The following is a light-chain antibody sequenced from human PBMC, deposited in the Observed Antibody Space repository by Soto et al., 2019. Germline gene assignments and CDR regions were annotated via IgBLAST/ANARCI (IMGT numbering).Light chain of an antibody. CDR2: TAS. V-gene: IGKV1-9*01. CDR1: QGISSY. Sequence: DIQLTQSPSFLSASVGDRVTITCRASQGISSYLAWYQQKPGKAPKLLISTASTLQSGVPSRFSGSESGTKFTPTTTGLQPEDFATYYCQQLNNYPRTFGQGTKVDIK. J-gene: IGKJ1*01. CDR3: QQLNNYPRT.